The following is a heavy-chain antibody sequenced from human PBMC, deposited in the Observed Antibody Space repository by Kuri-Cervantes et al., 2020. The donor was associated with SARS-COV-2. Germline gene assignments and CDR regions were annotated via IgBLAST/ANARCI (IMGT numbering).Heavy chain of an antibody. CDR1: GFTFSSYG. J-gene: IGHJ4*01. D-gene: IGHD6-13*01. V-gene: IGHV3-33*08. CDR3: AKGLSSSWYVGFDY. CDR2: IWYDGSNK. Sequence: GESLKISCAASGFTFSSYGMHWVRQAPGKGLEWVAVIWYDGSNKYYADSVKGRFTISRDNSKNTLYLQMNSLRAEDTALYYCAKGLSSSWYVGFDYWGQGTLVTVSS.